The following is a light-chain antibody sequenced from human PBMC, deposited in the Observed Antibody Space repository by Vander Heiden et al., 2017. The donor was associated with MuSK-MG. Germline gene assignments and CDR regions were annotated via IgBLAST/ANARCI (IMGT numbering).Light chain of an antibody. Sequence: EIVMTQSPATLSVSPGERATLSCRASQSVSSNLAWYQQKPGQAPRLLIYGASTRANGIPARFSGSGSGTEFTLTISSLQSEDFAVYYCQQYNNWTPITFGQGTRLEIK. J-gene: IGKJ5*01. CDR2: GAS. CDR1: QSVSSN. V-gene: IGKV3-15*01. CDR3: QQYNNWTPIT.